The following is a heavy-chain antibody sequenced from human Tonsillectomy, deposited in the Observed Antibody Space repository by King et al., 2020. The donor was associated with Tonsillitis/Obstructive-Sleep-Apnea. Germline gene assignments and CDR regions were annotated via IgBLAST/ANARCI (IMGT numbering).Heavy chain of an antibody. J-gene: IGHJ5*02. CDR2: ISYDGSNK. D-gene: IGHD3-22*01. CDR3: ARPTGDHYYDLSDYYPNCFDP. Sequence: QLVQSGGAVVQPGRSLRVSCAASGFTFSTYAMHWVRQAPGKGLEWVAVISYDGSNKYYADSVKGRFTISRDNSKNTLYLRMNSLRAEDTAVYYCARPTGDHYYDLSDYYPNCFDPWGQGTLVSVSS. CDR1: GFTFSTYA. V-gene: IGHV3-30*04.